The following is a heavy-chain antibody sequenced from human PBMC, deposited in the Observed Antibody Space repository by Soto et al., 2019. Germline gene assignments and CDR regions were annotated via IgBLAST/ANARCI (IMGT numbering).Heavy chain of an antibody. J-gene: IGHJ3*02. D-gene: IGHD3-3*01. Sequence: AGSLRLSCAASGFAFSRYNMNWVRQAPGKGLEWVSYISSASRTIYYADSVKGRFTISRDNAKNSLFLQMNSLRAEDTAVYYCARDGRVLEYLFSDAFDIRGQGTMVTVS. CDR2: ISSASRTI. CDR3: ARDGRVLEYLFSDAFDI. V-gene: IGHV3-48*01. CDR1: GFAFSRYN.